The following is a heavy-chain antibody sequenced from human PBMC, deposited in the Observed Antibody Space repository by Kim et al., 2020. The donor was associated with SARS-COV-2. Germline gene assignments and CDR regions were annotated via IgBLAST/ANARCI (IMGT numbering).Heavy chain of an antibody. Sequence: TNYAQKLQGRVTMTTDTSTSTAYRELRSLRSDDTAVYYCARYFDWSPFDYWGQGTLVTVSS. J-gene: IGHJ4*02. CDR3: ARYFDWSPFDY. D-gene: IGHD3-9*01. CDR2: T. V-gene: IGHV1-18*01.